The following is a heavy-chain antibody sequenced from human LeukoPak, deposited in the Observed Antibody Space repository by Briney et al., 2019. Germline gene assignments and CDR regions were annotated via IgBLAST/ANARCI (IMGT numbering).Heavy chain of an antibody. CDR2: ISYDGSNK. J-gene: IGHJ4*02. CDR1: GFTFSSYA. Sequence: GRSLRLSCAASGFTFSSYAMHWVRQAPGKGLEWVAVISYDGSNKYYADSVKGRFTISRDNSKNTLYLQMNSLRAEDTAVYYCARDRSYGYSAAGDYWGQGTLVTVSS. V-gene: IGHV3-30*04. D-gene: IGHD5-18*01. CDR3: ARDRSYGYSAAGDY.